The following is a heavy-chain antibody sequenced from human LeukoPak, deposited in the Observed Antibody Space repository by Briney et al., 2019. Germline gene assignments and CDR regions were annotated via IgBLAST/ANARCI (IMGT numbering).Heavy chain of an antibody. CDR2: IKQDGSEK. V-gene: IGHV3-7*01. Sequence: PGGSLRLSCAASGSTSSSYWMSWVRQAAGEGREWVANIKQDGSEKYYVDSVKGRFTISRDNTKNSMYLQMNSLRAEDTAVDYCSTSGFYSSSWYEHALDIWGQGTMVSVSS. J-gene: IGHJ3*02. CDR1: GSTSSSYW. CDR3: STSGFYSSSWYEHALDI. D-gene: IGHD6-13*01.